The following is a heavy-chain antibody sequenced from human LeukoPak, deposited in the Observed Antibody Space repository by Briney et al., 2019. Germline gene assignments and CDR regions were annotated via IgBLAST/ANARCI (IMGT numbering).Heavy chain of an antibody. CDR2: ISGSGGST. CDR1: GFTFSSYA. CDR3: AKAASSSWPSYYYGMDV. Sequence: GGSLRLSCAASGFTFSSYAMSWVRQAPGKGLEWVSAISGSGGSTYYADSAKGRFTISKDNSKNTVYLQTSSLRVDDTAVYYCAKAASSSWPSYYYGMDVWGQGTTVTVSS. V-gene: IGHV3-23*01. D-gene: IGHD6-13*01. J-gene: IGHJ6*02.